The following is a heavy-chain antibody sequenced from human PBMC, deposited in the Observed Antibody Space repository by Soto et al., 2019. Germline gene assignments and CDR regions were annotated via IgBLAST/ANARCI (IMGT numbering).Heavy chain of an antibody. CDR1: GGTFSNDA. CDR3: ATGLRTGNYGMDV. J-gene: IGHJ6*02. D-gene: IGHD3-10*01. CDR2: IIPIFGTT. Sequence: QGQLVQAGAEVKKPGSSVRISCRASGGTFSNDAVSWVRQAPGQGLQWMGAIIPIFGTTYHAQKFQGGLTITADESTATAYMELRSVTSEDAAVYYCATGLRTGNYGMDVWGQGTAVTGSS. V-gene: IGHV1-69*19.